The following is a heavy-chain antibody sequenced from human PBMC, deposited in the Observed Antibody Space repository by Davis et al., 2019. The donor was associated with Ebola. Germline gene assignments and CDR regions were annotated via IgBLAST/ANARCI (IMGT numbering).Heavy chain of an antibody. J-gene: IGHJ4*02. D-gene: IGHD3-22*01. CDR2: IKQDGSEK. CDR1: GFTFSSYW. V-gene: IGHV3-7*03. Sequence: GESLKISCAASGFTFSSYWMSWVRQAPGKGLEWVANIKQDGSEKYYVDSVKGRFTISRDNAKNSLYLQMNSLRAEDTAVYYCARDSDYYDSSGYYYWVDYWGQGTLVTVSS. CDR3: ARDSDYYDSSGYYYWVDY.